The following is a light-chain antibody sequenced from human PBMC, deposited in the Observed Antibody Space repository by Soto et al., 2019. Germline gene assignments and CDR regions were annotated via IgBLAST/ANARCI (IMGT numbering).Light chain of an antibody. J-gene: IGLJ2*01. V-gene: IGLV2-23*02. Sequence: QSALTQPASVSGSPGQSITISCTGTSSDIGSYNLVSWYQQRPGKAPKHMIYEINKRPSGVSIRFSGSRSGNTAPLTISGLEAEDEADYYCCSYAGGSNVVFGGGTQLTVL. CDR1: SSDIGSYNL. CDR2: EIN. CDR3: CSYAGGSNVV.